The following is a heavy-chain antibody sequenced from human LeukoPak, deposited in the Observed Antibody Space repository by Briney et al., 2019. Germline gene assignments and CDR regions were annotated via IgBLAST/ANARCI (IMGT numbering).Heavy chain of an antibody. CDR2: ISPHNGDT. J-gene: IGHJ3*02. CDR1: GYMFVSYS. Sequence: ASVKVSCKASGYMFVSYSISWVRQAPGQGPEWMGWISPHNGDTIHAQNLQGRVTMTTDTSTSTAYMELGSLRSDDTAVYYCAREGGLQFAFDIWGQGIMVTVSS. D-gene: IGHD5-24*01. CDR3: AREGGLQFAFDI. V-gene: IGHV1-18*01.